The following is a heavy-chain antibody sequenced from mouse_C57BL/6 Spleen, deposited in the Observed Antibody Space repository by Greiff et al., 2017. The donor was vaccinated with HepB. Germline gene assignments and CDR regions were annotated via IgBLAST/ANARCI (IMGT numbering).Heavy chain of an antibody. CDR3: ARWRGNYYGSSY. J-gene: IGHJ4*01. V-gene: IGHV1-53*01. CDR2: INPSNGGT. Sequence: QVQLQQSGTELVKPGASVKLSCKASGYTFTSYWMHWVKQRPGQGLEWIGNINPSNGGTNYNEKFKSKATLTVDKSSSTAYMQLSSLTSEDSAVYYCARWRGNYYGSSYWGQGTSVTVSS. CDR1: GYTFTSYW. D-gene: IGHD1-1*01.